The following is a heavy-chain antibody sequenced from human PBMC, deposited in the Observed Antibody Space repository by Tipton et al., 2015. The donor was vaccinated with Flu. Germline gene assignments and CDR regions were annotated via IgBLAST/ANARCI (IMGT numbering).Heavy chain of an antibody. D-gene: IGHD3-10*01. J-gene: IGHJ5*02. CDR2: IYYSGST. Sequence: TLSLTCTVSGGSISSYYWSWIRQPPGKGLEWIGYIYYSGSTNYNPSLKSRVTISVDTSKNQVSLKLTSVTAADTAVYYCAREKPPFYYTSGDLSGFDPWGPGTLVTVSS. CDR1: GGSISSYY. CDR3: AREKPPFYYTSGDLSGFDP. V-gene: IGHV4-59*12.